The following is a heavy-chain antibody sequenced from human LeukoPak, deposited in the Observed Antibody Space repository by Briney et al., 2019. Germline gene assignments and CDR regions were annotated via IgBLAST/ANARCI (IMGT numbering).Heavy chain of an antibody. CDR3: ARLTSRTHPNFDY. V-gene: IGHV4-59*08. J-gene: IGHJ4*02. CDR1: GGSISSYY. D-gene: IGHD1-20*01. Sequence: SETLSLTCTVSGGSISSYYWSWIRQPPRKGLEWIGYVFYSGSINYNPSLKSRVTISIDASKYQFSLKLSSVTAADTAVYYCARLTSRTHPNFDYWGQGTLVTVSS. CDR2: VFYSGSI.